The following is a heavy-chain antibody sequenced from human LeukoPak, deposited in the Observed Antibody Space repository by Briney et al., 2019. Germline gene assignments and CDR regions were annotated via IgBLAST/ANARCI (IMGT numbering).Heavy chain of an antibody. CDR2: IIPIFGTA. Sequence: SVKVSCKASGGTFSSYAISWVRQAPGQGLEWMGGIIPIFGTANYAQKFQGRVTITADESTSTAYMELSSLRSEDTAVYYCARRLLMVRAFDYWGQGTLVTVSS. CDR1: GGTFSSYA. D-gene: IGHD3-10*01. J-gene: IGHJ4*02. V-gene: IGHV1-69*13. CDR3: ARRLLMVRAFDY.